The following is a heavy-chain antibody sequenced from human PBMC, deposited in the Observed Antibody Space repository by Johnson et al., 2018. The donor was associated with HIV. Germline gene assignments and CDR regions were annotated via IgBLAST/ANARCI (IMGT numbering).Heavy chain of an antibody. Sequence: QVQLVESGGGVVRPGGSLRLSCAASGFTFSSYAMHWVRQAPGKGLEWVAVISYDGSSKYYADSVKGRFTISRDNSKNTLYLQMNSLRPEDTAVYYCAKTLSPYYYDSSGYYQSYDSFDIWGQGTMVSVSS. J-gene: IGHJ3*02. V-gene: IGHV3-30*04. CDR1: GFTFSSYA. CDR2: ISYDGSSK. D-gene: IGHD3-22*01. CDR3: AKTLSPYYYDSSGYYQSYDSFDI.